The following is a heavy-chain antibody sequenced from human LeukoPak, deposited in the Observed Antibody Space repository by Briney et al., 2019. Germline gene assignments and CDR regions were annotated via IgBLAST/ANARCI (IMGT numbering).Heavy chain of an antibody. J-gene: IGHJ4*02. CDR1: GGSIGSGGYY. CDR3: ARVEDTSKARY. V-gene: IGHV4-31*03. CDR2: IHYSGST. Sequence: SQTLSLTCIVSGGSIGSGGYYWSWIRQHPGKGLEWIGHIHYSGSTHYNPSLRSRATISVDTSKTQFSLTVSSVTAADTAVYYCARVEDTSKARYWSQGALVTVST. D-gene: IGHD5-18*01.